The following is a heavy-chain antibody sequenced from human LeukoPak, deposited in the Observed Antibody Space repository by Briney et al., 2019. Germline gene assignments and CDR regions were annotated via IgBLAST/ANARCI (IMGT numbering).Heavy chain of an antibody. CDR1: GFTFNTYA. CDR3: AKDHTPDGLYDIDY. CDR2: ILGNAGRT. D-gene: IGHD3-9*01. Sequence: AGGSLRLSCAASGFTFNTYAMNWVRQTPGKGLDWVSGILGNAGRTYYADSVKGRFTISRDNSKNTLYLQMNSLRVEDTAKYYCAKDHTPDGLYDIDYWGQGIQVTVSS. V-gene: IGHV3-23*01. J-gene: IGHJ4*02.